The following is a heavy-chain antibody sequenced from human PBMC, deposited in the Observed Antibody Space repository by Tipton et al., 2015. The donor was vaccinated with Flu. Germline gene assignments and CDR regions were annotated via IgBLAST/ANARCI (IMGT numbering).Heavy chain of an antibody. Sequence: LRLSCSVSGDSMGSRYYWGWIRQAPGKGLEWIGNVHHAGSTYYNSSLKSRVTMSVDASKNHFSLRLNSVTAADTAVYYCARDPPWYSRGPEYYFDYWGQGTLVTVSS. CDR3: ARDPPWYSRGPEYYFDY. CDR2: VHHAGST. V-gene: IGHV4-38-2*02. J-gene: IGHJ4*02. D-gene: IGHD6-19*01. CDR1: GDSMGSRYY.